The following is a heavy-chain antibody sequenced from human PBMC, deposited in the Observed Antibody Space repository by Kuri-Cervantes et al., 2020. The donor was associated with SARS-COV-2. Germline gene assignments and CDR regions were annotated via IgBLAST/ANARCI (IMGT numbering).Heavy chain of an antibody. J-gene: IGHJ4*02. CDR1: GFTFSSYS. D-gene: IGHD3-22*01. V-gene: IGHV3-21*04. CDR2: ISSSSSYI. Sequence: GESLKISCAASGFTFSSYSMNWVRQAPGKGLEWVSSISSSSSYIYYADSVKGRFTISRDNAKNSLYLQMNSLRAEDTAVYYCAKKATYDGSGYYPFDYWGQGTLVTVSS. CDR3: AKKATYDGSGYYPFDY.